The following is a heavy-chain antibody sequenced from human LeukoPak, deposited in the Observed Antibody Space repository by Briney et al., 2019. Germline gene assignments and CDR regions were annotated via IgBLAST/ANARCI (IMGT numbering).Heavy chain of an antibody. CDR2: IRYDGSNK. V-gene: IGHV3-30*02. CDR3: AKSGNIVVVPAAPFDY. D-gene: IGHD2-2*01. J-gene: IGHJ4*02. Sequence: GGSLRLSCAVSGFTFSSYGMHWVRQAPGKGLEWVAFIRYDGSNKYYADSVKGRFTISRDNSKNTLYLQMDSLRAEDTAVYYCAKSGNIVVVPAAPFDYWGQGTLVTVSS. CDR1: GFTFSSYG.